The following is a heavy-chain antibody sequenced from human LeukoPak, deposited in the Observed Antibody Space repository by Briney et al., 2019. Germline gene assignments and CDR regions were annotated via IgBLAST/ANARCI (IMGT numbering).Heavy chain of an antibody. CDR2: IRYDGSNK. J-gene: IGHJ4*02. CDR1: GFTFSSYG. V-gene: IGHV3-30*02. D-gene: IGHD5-18*01. CDR3: ARDLDTGSLMAPFDY. Sequence: PGGSLRLSCAASGFTFSSYGMHWVRQAPGKGLEWVAFIRYDGSNKYYADSVKGRFTISRDNSKNTLYLQMNSLRAEDTAVYYCARDLDTGSLMAPFDYWGQGTLVTVSS.